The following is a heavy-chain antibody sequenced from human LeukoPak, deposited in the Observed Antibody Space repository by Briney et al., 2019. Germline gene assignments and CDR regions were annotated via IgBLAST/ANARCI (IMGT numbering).Heavy chain of an antibody. J-gene: IGHJ4*02. V-gene: IGHV3-30*02. D-gene: IGHD1-26*01. CDR3: AKVIARVGATVGYFDY. CDR2: IRYDGSNK. CDR1: GFTFSNYG. Sequence: PGGSLRLSCAASGFTFSNYGMHWVRQAPGKGLEWVTFIRYDGSNKYYADSVKGRFTISRDNSKNTLYLQMNSLRAEDTAVYYCAKVIARVGATVGYFDYWGQGTLVTVSS.